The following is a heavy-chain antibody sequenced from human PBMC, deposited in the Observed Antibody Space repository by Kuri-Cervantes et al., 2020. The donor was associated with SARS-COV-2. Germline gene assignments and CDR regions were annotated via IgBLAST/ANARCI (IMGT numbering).Heavy chain of an antibody. CDR2: ISSDSSHT. V-gene: IGHV3-11*06. CDR1: GYTFIYSH. J-gene: IGHJ2*01. Sequence: GGSLRLSCAASGYTFIYSHMSWIRQAPGKGLEWVSYISSDSSHTNNAESVKGRFTISRDNAKNSLYLQMNSLRAEDTAVYYCARLHDGNGFHSGWRYFDLWGRGTLVTVSS. CDR3: ARLHDGNGFHSGWRYFDL. D-gene: IGHD3-22*01.